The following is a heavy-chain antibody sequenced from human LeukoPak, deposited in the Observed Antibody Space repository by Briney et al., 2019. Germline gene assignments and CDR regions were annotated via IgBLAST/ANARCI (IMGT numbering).Heavy chain of an antibody. CDR1: GFTFTTYW. CDR3: ARDAVDTANAV. J-gene: IGHJ6*02. Sequence: GGSLRLSCAASGFTFTTYWMHWVRHAPGKGQVWVSHINSDGSITSYADSVKGRFTISRDNAKNTLYLQMNSLRAEDTAVYYCARDAVDTANAVWGQGTTVTVSS. D-gene: IGHD5-18*01. CDR2: INSDGSIT. V-gene: IGHV3-74*01.